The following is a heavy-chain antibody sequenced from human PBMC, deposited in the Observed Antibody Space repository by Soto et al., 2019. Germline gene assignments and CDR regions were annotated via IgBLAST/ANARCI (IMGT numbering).Heavy chain of an antibody. CDR1: GFIFSRYA. CDR3: ARSRSGAVADSFDF. V-gene: IGHV3-30*04. CDR2: ISKDGSSK. J-gene: IGHJ4*02. D-gene: IGHD3-10*01. Sequence: QVRVVESGGGVVQPGRSLRLSCAASGFIFSRYAIHWVRQAPGKGLEWLAVISKDGSSKYYLDSVKGRFTISRDNSKNTVHLEMNSLRDEDTALYYCARSRSGAVADSFDFWGQGTLVTVSS.